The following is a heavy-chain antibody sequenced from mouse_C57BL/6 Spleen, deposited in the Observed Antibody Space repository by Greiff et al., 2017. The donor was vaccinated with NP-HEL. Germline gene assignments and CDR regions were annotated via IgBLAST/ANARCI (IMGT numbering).Heavy chain of an antibody. Sequence: VQLQQSGAELVRPGTSVKVSCKASGYAFTNYLIEWVKQRPGQGLEWIGVINPGSGGTNYNEKFKGKATLTADKSSSTAYMQLSSLTSEDSAVYFCARSGDGNYDFDVRGTGTTVTVSS. CDR1: GYAFTNYL. CDR2: INPGSGGT. D-gene: IGHD2-1*01. J-gene: IGHJ1*03. CDR3: ARSGDGNYDFDV. V-gene: IGHV1-54*01.